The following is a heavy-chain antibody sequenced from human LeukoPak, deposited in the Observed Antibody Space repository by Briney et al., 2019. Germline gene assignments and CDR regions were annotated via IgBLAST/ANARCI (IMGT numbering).Heavy chain of an antibody. J-gene: IGHJ4*02. CDR3: ARGGDYVWGSYRLAY. D-gene: IGHD3-16*02. V-gene: IGHV4-59*01. CDR2: IYKSENT. CDR1: GGSISNYY. Sequence: SETLSLTCSVSGGSISNYYWNWIRQPPGKGLEWIGYIYKSENTNYNPSLKSRVSISVDTSKNQLSLRLSSVTAAHTAVYYCARGGDYVWGSYRLAYWGQGALVTVSS.